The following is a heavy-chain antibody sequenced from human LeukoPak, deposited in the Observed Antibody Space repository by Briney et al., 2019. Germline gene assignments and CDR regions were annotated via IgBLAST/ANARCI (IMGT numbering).Heavy chain of an antibody. V-gene: IGHV3-30*18. CDR3: AKDNYDFWSGYYKHRDRTAYYGMDV. J-gene: IGHJ6*02. CDR2: ISYDGSNK. CDR1: GFTFSSYG. D-gene: IGHD3-3*01. Sequence: PGGSLRLSCAASGFTFSSYGMHWVRQAPGKGLEWVAVISYDGSNKYYADPVKGRFTISRDNSKNTLYLQMNSLRAEDTAVYYCAKDNYDFWSGYYKHRDRTAYYGMDVWGQGTTVTVSS.